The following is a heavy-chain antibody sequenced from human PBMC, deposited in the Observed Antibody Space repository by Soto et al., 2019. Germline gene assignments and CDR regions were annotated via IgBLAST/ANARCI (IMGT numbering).Heavy chain of an antibody. CDR1: GYSFTSYW. V-gene: IGHV5-10-1*01. J-gene: IGHJ6*02. CDR2: IDPSDSYT. D-gene: IGHD3-16*02. Sequence: GESLKISCKGSGYSFTSYWISWVRQMPGKGLEWMGRIDPSDSYTNYSPSFQGHVTISADKSISTAYLQWSSLKASDTAMYYCARHVVEQAEHYYGMDVWGQGTTVTVSS. CDR3: ARHVVEQAEHYYGMDV.